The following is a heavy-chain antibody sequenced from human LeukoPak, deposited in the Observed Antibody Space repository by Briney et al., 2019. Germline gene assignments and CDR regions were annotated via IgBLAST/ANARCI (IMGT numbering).Heavy chain of an antibody. Sequence: PGGSRRFSCAASGSPSSSYAMHWSRKAPAKGLGWVAVISYDGSNKYYADSVKGRFTISRDNSKNTLYLQMNSLRAEDTAVYYCARDPKLTGRNAYYYDSSGYYFDYWGQGTLVTVSS. V-gene: IGHV3-30*04. CDR1: GSPSSSYA. J-gene: IGHJ4*02. CDR3: ARDPKLTGRNAYYYDSSGYYFDY. D-gene: IGHD3-22*01. CDR2: ISYDGSNK.